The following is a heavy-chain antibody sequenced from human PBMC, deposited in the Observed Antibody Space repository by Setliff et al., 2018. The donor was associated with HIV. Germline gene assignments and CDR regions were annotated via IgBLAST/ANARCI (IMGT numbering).Heavy chain of an antibody. D-gene: IGHD3-16*01. V-gene: IGHV3-15*01. J-gene: IGHJ3*02. CDR2: TRSKADGGTI. Sequence: PGGSLRLSCAASEFTFSSYSMNWVRQAPGKGLGWVGHTRSKADGGTIDYAAPVKGRFTISRDDSKDTLYLQMNSLETEDTGVYYCATDVPYTGGGALYIWGQGTMVTVSS. CDR1: EFTFSSYS. CDR3: ATDVPYTGGGALYI.